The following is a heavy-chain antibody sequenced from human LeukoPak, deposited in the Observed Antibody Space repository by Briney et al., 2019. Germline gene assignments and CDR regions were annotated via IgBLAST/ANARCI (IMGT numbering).Heavy chain of an antibody. Sequence: ASVKVSCKASGYIFTTYDINWVRLAPGQGLEWMAWMNPNTGYTGFAQKFQGRVTVSRNTDISTAYMEVNSLRSEDTAVHYCARFGGGATKDDRLDYWGQGTLVTVSS. CDR3: ARFGGGATKDDRLDY. CDR2: MNPNTGYT. J-gene: IGHJ4*02. D-gene: IGHD3-16*01. CDR1: GYIFTTYD. V-gene: IGHV1-8*03.